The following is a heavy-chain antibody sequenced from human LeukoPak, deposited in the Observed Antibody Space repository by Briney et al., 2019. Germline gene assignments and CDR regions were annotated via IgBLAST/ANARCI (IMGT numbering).Heavy chain of an antibody. CDR1: GYTFTGFY. V-gene: IGHV1-2*02. J-gene: IGHJ4*02. CDR2: IDPNIGTT. CDR3: ARLLEHYYFDASGYYEDDY. D-gene: IGHD3-22*01. Sequence: ASVKVSCKASGYTFTGFYMHWVRQAPGQGLEWMGWIDPNIGTTKYSQKFQGRVTMTRDTSISEVYMELSRLRSDDTAVYYCARLLEHYYFDASGYYEDDYWGQGTPIIVSS.